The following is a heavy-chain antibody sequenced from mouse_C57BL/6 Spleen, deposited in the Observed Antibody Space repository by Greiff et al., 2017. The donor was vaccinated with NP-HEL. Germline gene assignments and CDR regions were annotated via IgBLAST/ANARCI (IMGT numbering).Heavy chain of an antibody. Sequence: VKVEESGPGLVAPSQSLSITCTVSGFSLTSYAISWVRQPPGKGLEWLGVIWPGGGTNYNSALKSRLSISKDNSKSQVFLKMNSLQTDDTARYYCARQNHYYGSRWAMDYWGQGTSVTVSS. CDR1: GFSLTSYA. D-gene: IGHD1-1*01. CDR2: IWPGGGT. CDR3: ARQNHYYGSRWAMDY. V-gene: IGHV2-9-1*01. J-gene: IGHJ4*01.